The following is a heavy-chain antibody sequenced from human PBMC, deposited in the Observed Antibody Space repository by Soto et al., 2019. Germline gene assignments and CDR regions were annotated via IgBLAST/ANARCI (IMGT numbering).Heavy chain of an antibody. J-gene: IGHJ6*02. CDR2: IYYSGST. Sequence: SETLSLTCTVSGGSINSYYWSWIRQPPGKGLEWIGYIYYSGSTKYNPSLKSRVTISVDTSKNQFSLKLSSVTAADTAVYYCARGQLWLTYYYYGMDVWGQGTTVTVSS. CDR1: GGSINSYY. CDR3: ARGQLWLTYYYYGMDV. D-gene: IGHD5-18*01. V-gene: IGHV4-59*08.